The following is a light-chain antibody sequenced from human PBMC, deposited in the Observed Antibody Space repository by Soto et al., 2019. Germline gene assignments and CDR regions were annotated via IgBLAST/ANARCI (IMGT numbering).Light chain of an antibody. J-gene: IGKJ4*02. CDR3: QQYYNSPLA. Sequence: DIVMSQSPDSLHVPLRVRATLKCKWSQSLLDTSNNKNYLAWYQQKPGQPPKLLIYWASTRETGVPDRFSGSGSGTDFTLTISSLQAEDVAVYYCQQYYNSPLAFGGGTKVDIK. V-gene: IGKV4-1*01. CDR1: QSLLDTSNNKNY. CDR2: WAS.